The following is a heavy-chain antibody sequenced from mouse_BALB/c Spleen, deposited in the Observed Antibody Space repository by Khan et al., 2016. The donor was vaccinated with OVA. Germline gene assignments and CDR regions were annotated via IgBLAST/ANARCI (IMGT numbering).Heavy chain of an antibody. CDR1: GYSITSGYF. J-gene: IGHJ3*01. V-gene: IGHV3-6*02. CDR3: ARGGSSGPAWFAY. D-gene: IGHD3-1*01. CDR2: IRYAGNS. Sequence: EVQLQESGPGLVKPSQSLSLTCSVTGYSITSGYFWNWIRQFPGNQLEWMGFIRYAGNSNYNPSLKNRISITRDTSKNQFFLKLNSVSPADTATYCCARGGSSGPAWFAYWGQGTLVTVSA.